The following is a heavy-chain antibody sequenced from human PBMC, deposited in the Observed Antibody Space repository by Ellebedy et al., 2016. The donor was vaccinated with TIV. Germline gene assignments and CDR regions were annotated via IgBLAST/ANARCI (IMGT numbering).Heavy chain of an antibody. V-gene: IGHV1-3*01. Sequence: AASVKVSCKASGGTFSSYAISWVRQAPGQRLEWMGWINAGNGNTKYSQKFQGRVTITRDTSASTAYMELSSLRSEDTAVYYCARDQDGDYGLAIAFDIWGQGTMVTVSS. J-gene: IGHJ3*02. CDR2: INAGNGNT. CDR1: GGTFSSYA. CDR3: ARDQDGDYGLAIAFDI. D-gene: IGHD4-17*01.